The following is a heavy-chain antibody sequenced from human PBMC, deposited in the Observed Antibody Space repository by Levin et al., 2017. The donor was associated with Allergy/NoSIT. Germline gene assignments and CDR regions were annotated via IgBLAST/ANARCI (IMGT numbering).Heavy chain of an antibody. CDR1: GFSFSAAW. CDR3: THDRDFWGGFES. CDR2: IKSKGGGGTT. V-gene: IGHV3-15*01. Sequence: GGSLRLSCAASGFSFSAAWMSWVRQAPGKGLEWVGRIKSKGGGGTTDFGAPVNGRFTISRDDSRNTLYLQMNSLEIEDTAVYYCTHDRDFWGGFESWGQGTLVTVSS. D-gene: IGHD3-3*01. J-gene: IGHJ4*02.